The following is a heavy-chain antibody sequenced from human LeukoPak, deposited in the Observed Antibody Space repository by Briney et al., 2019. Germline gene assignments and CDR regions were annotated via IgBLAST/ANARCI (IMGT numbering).Heavy chain of an antibody. CDR2: VNPNSGNT. CDR1: GYTFITYD. V-gene: IGHV1-8*03. D-gene: IGHD3-22*01. CDR3: ARALYYYDSSGYYTGLDAFDI. J-gene: IGHJ3*02. Sequence: ASVKVSCKASGYTFITYDINWVRQATGQGLEWMGWVNPNSGNTGYAQKFQGRVTITRNTSISTAYMELSSLRSEDTAVYYCARALYYYDSSGYYTGLDAFDIWGQGTMVTVSS.